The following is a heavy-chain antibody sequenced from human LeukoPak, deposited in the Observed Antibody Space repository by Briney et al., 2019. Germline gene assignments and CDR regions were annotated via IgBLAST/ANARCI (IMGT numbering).Heavy chain of an antibody. CDR1: GYTFTGYY. CDR2: INPNSGGT. D-gene: IGHD5-12*01. CDR3: ARDLRGYGYSGYDGDFDY. J-gene: IGHJ4*02. V-gene: IGHV1-2*02. Sequence: ASVKVSCKASGYTFTGYYMHWVRQAPGQGLEWMGWINPNSGGTNYAQKFQGRVTMTRDTSISTAYMELSRLRSDDTAVYYFARDLRGYGYSGYDGDFDYWGQGTLVPVSS.